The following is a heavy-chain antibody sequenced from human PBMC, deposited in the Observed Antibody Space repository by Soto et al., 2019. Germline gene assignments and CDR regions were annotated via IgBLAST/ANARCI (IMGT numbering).Heavy chain of an antibody. V-gene: IGHV2-5*01. Sequence: SGLNLVNKTQTLTLTCTFSGFSIITSGVGVGWIRQPPGNSLEWLSLIYWNDDKRYSPSLKSRLTITKDTSKNQVVLTMTNMDPVDTATYYCAHGRYDFWSGYYSPYYYYGMDVWGQGTTVTVSS. CDR3: AHGRYDFWSGYYSPYYYYGMDV. CDR1: GFSIITSGVG. D-gene: IGHD3-3*01. CDR2: IYWNDDK. J-gene: IGHJ6*02.